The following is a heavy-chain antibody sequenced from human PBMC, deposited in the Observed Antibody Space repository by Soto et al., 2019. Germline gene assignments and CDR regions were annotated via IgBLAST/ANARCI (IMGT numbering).Heavy chain of an antibody. Sequence: SETLSLTCTVFGGSVSIGDYLWSWIRQRPGKGLEWIGYIHDSGNTYYNPSLKSRVTISLDTSKNQFSLKVTSMTAADTAVYFCARARGGDSGDYASLFDRWGQGNLVTVSS. CDR1: GGSVSIGDYL. CDR3: ARARGGDSGDYASLFDR. D-gene: IGHD4-17*01. V-gene: IGHV4-30-4*01. CDR2: IHDSGNT. J-gene: IGHJ5*02.